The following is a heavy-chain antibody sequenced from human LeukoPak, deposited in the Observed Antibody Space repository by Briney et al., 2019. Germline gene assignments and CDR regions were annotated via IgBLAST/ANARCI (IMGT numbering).Heavy chain of an antibody. Sequence: PGGSLRLSCAASEFTFSVYGMSWVRQAPGKGLEWVSSISDSGSNTYYGDSVKGRFTISRDNSRNTLYLQMDSLRAEDSAVYYCAKESPFYSGSFHYYMDIWGKGTTVTISS. CDR1: EFTFSVYG. CDR2: ISDSGSNT. D-gene: IGHD3-10*01. CDR3: AKESPFYSGSFHYYMDI. V-gene: IGHV3-23*01. J-gene: IGHJ6*03.